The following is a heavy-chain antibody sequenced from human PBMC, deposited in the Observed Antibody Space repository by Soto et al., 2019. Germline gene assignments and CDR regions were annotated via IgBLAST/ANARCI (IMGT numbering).Heavy chain of an antibody. Sequence: QVQLQESGPGLVKPSETLSLTCTVSGDSINSHYWSWIRQPPGKGLEWIGFIYYSGSTTYNPSLKSRVTISVDTSKIHFSLKLTSVTAADTAMYYCARHVRCLQSAFDIWGQGTMVTVSS. D-gene: IGHD1-1*01. CDR2: IYYSGST. CDR1: GDSINSHY. V-gene: IGHV4-59*08. J-gene: IGHJ3*02. CDR3: ARHVRCLQSAFDI.